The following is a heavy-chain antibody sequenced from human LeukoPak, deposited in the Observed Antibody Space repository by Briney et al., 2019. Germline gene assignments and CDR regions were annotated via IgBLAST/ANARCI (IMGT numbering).Heavy chain of an antibody. CDR1: GGSIRSSSYY. D-gene: IGHD2-21*01. Sequence: SETLSLTCTVSGGSIRSSSYYWGWIRQLPGKGPEWIGSIYYTGKTYYNPSLKSRVTIIVDTSKNQFSLKLTYVTATDTAVYYCARHGAYCGGDCFFFDYWGQGSLVTVSS. CDR3: ARHGAYCGGDCFFFDY. V-gene: IGHV4-39*01. J-gene: IGHJ4*02. CDR2: IYYTGKT.